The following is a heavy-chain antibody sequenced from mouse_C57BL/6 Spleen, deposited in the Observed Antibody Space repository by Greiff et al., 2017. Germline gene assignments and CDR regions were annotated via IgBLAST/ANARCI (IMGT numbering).Heavy chain of an antibody. Sequence: QVQLQQSGPELVKPGASVKISCKASGYAFSSSWMNWVKQRPGKGLEWIGRIYPGDGDTNYNGKFKGKATLTADKSSSTAYMQLSSLTSEDSAVYFCARSRLRQGDARDYWGQGTSVTVSS. D-gene: IGHD2-4*01. V-gene: IGHV1-82*01. CDR2: IYPGDGDT. J-gene: IGHJ4*01. CDR1: GYAFSSSW. CDR3: ARSRLRQGDARDY.